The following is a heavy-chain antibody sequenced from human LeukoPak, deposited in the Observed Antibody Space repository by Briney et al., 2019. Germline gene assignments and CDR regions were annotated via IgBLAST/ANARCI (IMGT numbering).Heavy chain of an antibody. CDR1: GGSISSSSYY. CDR3: ARHFGRTGTDYYFDY. J-gene: IGHJ4*02. D-gene: IGHD6-13*01. V-gene: IGHV4-39*01. CDR2: IYYSGST. Sequence: SETLPLTCTVSGGSISSSSYYWGWIRQPPGKGLEWIGSIYYSGSTYYNPSLKSRVTISVDTSKNQFSLKLSSVTAADTAVYYCARHFGRTGTDYYFDYWGQGTLVTVSS.